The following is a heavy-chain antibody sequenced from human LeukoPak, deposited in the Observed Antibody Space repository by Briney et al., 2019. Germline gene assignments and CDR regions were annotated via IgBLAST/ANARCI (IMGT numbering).Heavy chain of an antibody. CDR2: INHSGST. V-gene: IGHV4-34*01. CDR1: GGSFGGYY. J-gene: IGHJ4*02. Sequence: SETLSLTCAVYGGSFGGYYWSWIRQPPGKGLEWIGEINHSGSTNYNPSLKSRVTISVDTSKNQFSLKLSSVTAADTAVYYSAGEQNHYDSSGYPPDYWGQGTLVTVSS. D-gene: IGHD3-22*01. CDR3: AGEQNHYDSSGYPPDY.